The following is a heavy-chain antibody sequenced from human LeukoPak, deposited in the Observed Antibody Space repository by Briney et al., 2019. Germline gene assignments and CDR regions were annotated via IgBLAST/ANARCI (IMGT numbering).Heavy chain of an antibody. CDR2: IYHSGST. CDR1: GYSISNGYY. D-gene: IGHD6-6*01. Sequence: PWETLSLTCAVSGYSISNGYYWGWIRQPPGKGLEWIGSIYHSGSTYYNPSLKSRVTISVDTSKNQFSLKLNSVTAADTAAYYCARLPIAARTHYFDYWGQGTLVTVSS. V-gene: IGHV4-38-2*01. CDR3: ARLPIAARTHYFDY. J-gene: IGHJ4*02.